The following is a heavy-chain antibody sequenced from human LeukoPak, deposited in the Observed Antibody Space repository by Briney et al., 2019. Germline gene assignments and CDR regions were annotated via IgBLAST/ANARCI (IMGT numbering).Heavy chain of an antibody. V-gene: IGHV3-74*01. J-gene: IGHJ4*02. CDR1: GFAFSTYW. D-gene: IGHD4-23*01. CDR3: ARGLSGGNCES. CDR2: TNSDGSST. Sequence: GGSLRLSCAASGFAFSTYWMHWVRQAPGKGLVWVSRTNSDGSSTSYADSVKGRFTNSRDNAKNTLYLQMNSLRAEDTAVYYCARGLSGGNCESWGQGTLVTVSS.